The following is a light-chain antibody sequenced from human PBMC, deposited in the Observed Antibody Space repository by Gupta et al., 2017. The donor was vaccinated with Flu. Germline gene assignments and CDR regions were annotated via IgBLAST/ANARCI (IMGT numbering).Light chain of an antibody. CDR2: EDN. V-gene: IGLV6-57*01. CDR1: GDSIRSNY. J-gene: IGLJ2*01. Sequence: TITSTRSGDSIRSNYVKWYQQHPGRSPIIVIYEDNHRPSGVPDRFSGSSYRTTDSSSLAMSEPEDEDEDDYYSRDNTGTRQVVFGGGTKLTVL. CDR3: RDNTGTRQVV.